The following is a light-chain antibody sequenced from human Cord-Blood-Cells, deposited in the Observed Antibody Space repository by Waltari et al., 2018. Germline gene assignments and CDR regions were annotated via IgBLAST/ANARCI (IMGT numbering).Light chain of an antibody. J-gene: IGLJ2*01. CDR3: SSYTSSSTLV. V-gene: IGLV2-14*01. CDR2: DVS. Sequence: QSALTQPASVTGSPGQSITFPCTGTSSDVGGYTYVSWYQQHPGKAPKLMIYDVSNRPAGVSNRFSGSKSGNTASLTISGLQAEDEADYYCSSYTSSSTLVFGGGTKLTVL. CDR1: SSDVGGYTY.